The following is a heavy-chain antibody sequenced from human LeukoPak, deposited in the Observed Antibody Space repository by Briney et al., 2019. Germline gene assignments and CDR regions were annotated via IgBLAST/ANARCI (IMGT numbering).Heavy chain of an antibody. Sequence: ASVKVSCKASGYTFTGYYMHWVRQAPGQGLEWMGWINPNSGGTNCAQKFQGRVTMTRDTSISTAYMELSRLRSDDTAVYYCARDIDFWSGYSIDYWGQGTLVTVSS. CDR2: INPNSGGT. V-gene: IGHV1-2*02. CDR1: GYTFTGYY. CDR3: ARDIDFWSGYSIDY. J-gene: IGHJ4*02. D-gene: IGHD3-3*01.